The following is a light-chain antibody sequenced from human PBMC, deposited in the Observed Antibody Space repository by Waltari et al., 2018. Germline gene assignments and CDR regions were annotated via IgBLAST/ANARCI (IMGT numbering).Light chain of an antibody. V-gene: IGLV2-14*03. CDR3: SSYISSDTLEL. Sequence: HSALTQPASVSGSPGQSIPTSCTGTSSDVGGYNYVSWYQQHPGKAPKLMIYDVSNRPSGVSNRFSGSKSGNTASLTISGLQAEDEADYYCSSYISSDTLELFGGGTSLTVL. J-gene: IGLJ2*01. CDR2: DVS. CDR1: SSDVGGYNY.